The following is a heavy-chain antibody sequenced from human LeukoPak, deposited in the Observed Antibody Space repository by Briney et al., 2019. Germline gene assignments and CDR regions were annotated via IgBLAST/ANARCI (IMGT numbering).Heavy chain of an antibody. CDR3: ARADSGYYLKGAFDI. CDR2: IGAYNGNT. Sequence: GASVKVSCKASGYTFTSYGISWVRQAPGQGLEWMGWIGAYNGNTNYAQKLQGRVTMTTDTSTSTAYMELRSLRSDDTAVYYCARADSGYYLKGAFDIWGQGTMVTVSS. J-gene: IGHJ3*02. D-gene: IGHD3-22*01. CDR1: GYTFTSYG. V-gene: IGHV1-18*01.